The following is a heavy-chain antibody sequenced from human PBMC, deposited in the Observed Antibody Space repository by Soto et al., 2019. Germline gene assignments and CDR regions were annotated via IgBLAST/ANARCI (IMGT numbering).Heavy chain of an antibody. D-gene: IGHD3-10*01. CDR3: ARFGDTRLFPGGFDP. Sequence: SETLSLACTFSCGSIISGGYYWGWIRPHPGKGLEWIGYIYYSGSTYYNPSLKSRVTISVDTSKNQFSLKMSSVTAADTAVYYCARFGDTRLFPGGFDPWGQGTLVTVSS. V-gene: IGHV4-31*03. CDR1: CGSIISGGYY. J-gene: IGHJ5*02. CDR2: IYYSGST.